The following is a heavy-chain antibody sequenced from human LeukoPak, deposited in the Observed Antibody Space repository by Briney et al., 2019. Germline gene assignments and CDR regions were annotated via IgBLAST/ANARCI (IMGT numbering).Heavy chain of an antibody. CDR2: ISGGGDDT. Sequence: GGSLRLSCAVSGFIFSSSAMSWVRQAPGKGLEWVSAISGGGDDTSYADSVKGRFTISRDNSKNTLYVQMNSLRAEDTAVYYCARDYGWGLTSRGLDVWGQGTTVTVSS. CDR1: GFIFSSSA. CDR3: ARDYGWGLTSRGLDV. J-gene: IGHJ6*02. V-gene: IGHV3-23*01. D-gene: IGHD6-19*01.